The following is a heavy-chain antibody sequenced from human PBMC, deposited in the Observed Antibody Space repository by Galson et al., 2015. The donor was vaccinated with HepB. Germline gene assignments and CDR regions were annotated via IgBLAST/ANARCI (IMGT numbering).Heavy chain of an antibody. CDR2: ISGSGGTT. V-gene: IGHV3-23*01. CDR3: AKGWYEGVEY. CDR1: GFTFSSDA. Sequence: SLRLSCAASGFTFSSDAMSWVRQAPGKGLEWVSSISGSGGTTYYTDSLKGRFTISRDNSKNRMYLQMNSLRAEDTAVYYCAKGWYEGVEYWGQGTLVTVSS. D-gene: IGHD6-13*01. J-gene: IGHJ4*02.